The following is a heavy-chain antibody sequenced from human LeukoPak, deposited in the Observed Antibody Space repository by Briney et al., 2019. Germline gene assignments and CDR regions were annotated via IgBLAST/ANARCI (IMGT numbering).Heavy chain of an antibody. J-gene: IGHJ6*03. CDR3: ARPRLYYYYYMDV. CDR1: GYSISSGYY. V-gene: IGHV4-38-2*01. CDR2: IYHSGST. Sequence: SETLSLTCAVSGYSISSGYYWGWIRQPPGKGLEWIGSIYHSGSTYYNPSLESRVTISVDTSKNQFSLKLSSVTAADTAVYYCARPRLYYYYYMDVWGKGTTVTVSS.